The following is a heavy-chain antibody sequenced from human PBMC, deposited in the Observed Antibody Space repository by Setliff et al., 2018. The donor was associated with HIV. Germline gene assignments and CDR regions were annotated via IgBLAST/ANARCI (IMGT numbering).Heavy chain of an antibody. D-gene: IGHD1-26*01. CDR2: IYYTGST. V-gene: IGHV4-39*01. CDR3: ARRSLNSTPDAFGI. Sequence: SETLSLTCTVSGGSLSSGDSYWAWIRQPPGKGLEWIGSIYYTGSTFSNPSLKSRVTISGDTTRSQFSLKLDSVTAADTALYYCARRSLNSTPDAFGIWGQGTMVTVSS. CDR1: GGSLSSGDSY. J-gene: IGHJ3*02.